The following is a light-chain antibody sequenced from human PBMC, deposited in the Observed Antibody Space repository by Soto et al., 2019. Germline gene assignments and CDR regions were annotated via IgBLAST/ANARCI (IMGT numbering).Light chain of an antibody. CDR1: RSVTTG. CDR2: DAS. Sequence: DTVLTQSPAILSLSPGERATLSCRASRSVTTGLAWYQQKPGQPPRLLLYDASNRAPGIPARFSGSGSGTDFTLTIGGLEPEDFGVYYCQQRASWPLTFGGGTRVEIK. CDR3: QQRASWPLT. V-gene: IGKV3-11*01. J-gene: IGKJ4*01.